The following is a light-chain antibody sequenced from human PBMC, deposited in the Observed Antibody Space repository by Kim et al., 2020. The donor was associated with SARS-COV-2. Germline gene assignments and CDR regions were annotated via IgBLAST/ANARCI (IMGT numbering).Light chain of an antibody. V-gene: IGLV10-54*01. CDR2: RNS. J-gene: IGLJ3*02. Sequence: QAGLTQPPSVSKGLRQTATLTCTGNSNNVGYQGAAWLQQHQGHPPKLLSYRNSIRPSGISERFSASRSGNTASLAITGLQPEDEADYYCLAWDRSLSAGVFGGGTKLTVL. CDR3: LAWDRSLSAGV. CDR1: SNNVGYQG.